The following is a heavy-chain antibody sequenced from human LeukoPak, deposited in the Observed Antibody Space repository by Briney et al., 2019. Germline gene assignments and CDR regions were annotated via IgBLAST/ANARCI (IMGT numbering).Heavy chain of an antibody. CDR3: ARDRRMVYAPYFDY. J-gene: IGHJ4*02. D-gene: IGHD2-8*01. Sequence: ASVKVSCKASGYTFTSYGISWVRQAPGQGLEWMGWISAYYGNTNYAQKLQGRVTMTTDTSTSTAYMELRSLRSDDTAVYYCARDRRMVYAPYFDYWGQGTLVTVSS. CDR2: ISAYYGNT. CDR1: GYTFTSYG. V-gene: IGHV1-18*01.